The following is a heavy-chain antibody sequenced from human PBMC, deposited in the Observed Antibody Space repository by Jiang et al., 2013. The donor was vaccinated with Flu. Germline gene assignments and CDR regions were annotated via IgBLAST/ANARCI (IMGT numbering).Heavy chain of an antibody. J-gene: IGHJ4*02. CDR1: GFTFSSYG. CDR3: AKARFYYGSGDRHYFDY. Sequence: QLLESGEAWNRPGGSLRLSCAASGFTFSSYGMSWVRQAPGKGLEWVARITGSGTYTYYADSVKGRFTISRDNSKNTLFLQMDRLGAEDTAVYYCAKARFYYGSGDRHYFDYWGQGTLVTVSS. CDR2: ITGSGTYT. D-gene: IGHD3-10*01. V-gene: IGHV3-23*01.